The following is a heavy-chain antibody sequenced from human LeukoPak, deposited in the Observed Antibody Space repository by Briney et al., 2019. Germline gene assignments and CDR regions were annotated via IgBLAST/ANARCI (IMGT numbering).Heavy chain of an antibody. D-gene: IGHD6-13*01. CDR1: GFSLSTRGVG. V-gene: IGHV2-5*01. J-gene: IGHJ6*03. Sequence: XPTXXNPTQTLTLTCTFSGFSLSTRGVGVGWIRQPPGKALEWLALIYWNDDKRYSPSRKRRTTSTKDTAKTQGARRRSNMXXXXXXTYXCXHRXGYSSSSGYMDVWGKGTTVTISS. CDR3: XHRXGYSSSSGYMDV. CDR2: IYWNDDK.